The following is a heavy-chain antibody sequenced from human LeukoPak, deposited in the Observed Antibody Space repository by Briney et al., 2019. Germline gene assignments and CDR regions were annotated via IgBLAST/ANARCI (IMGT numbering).Heavy chain of an antibody. CDR3: ARDRAVEQLVDFGSLFDY. J-gene: IGHJ4*02. D-gene: IGHD6-13*01. CDR1: GGSISSGSYY. CDR2: IYTSGST. V-gene: IGHV4-61*02. Sequence: SETLSLTCTVSGGSISSGSYYWSWIRQPAGKGLEWIGRIYTSGSTNYNPSLKSRVTISVDTSKNQFSLKLSSVTAADTAVYYCARDRAVEQLVDFGSLFDYWGQGTLVTVSS.